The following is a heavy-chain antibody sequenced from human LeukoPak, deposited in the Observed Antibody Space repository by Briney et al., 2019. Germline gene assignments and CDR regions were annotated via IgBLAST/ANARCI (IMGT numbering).Heavy chain of an antibody. V-gene: IGHV1-69*02. CDR3: AKGAGGVDYYDSSGYYGT. Sequence: SVKVSCKASGGTFSSYTISWVRQAPGQGLEWMGRIIPILGIANYAQKFQGRVTITADKSTSTAYTELSSLRSEDMAVYYCAKGAGGVDYYDSSGYYGTWGQGTLVTVSS. CDR1: GGTFSSYT. J-gene: IGHJ5*02. D-gene: IGHD3-22*01. CDR2: IIPILGIA.